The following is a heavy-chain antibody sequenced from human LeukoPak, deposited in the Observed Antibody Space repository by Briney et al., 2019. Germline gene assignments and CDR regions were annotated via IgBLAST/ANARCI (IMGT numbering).Heavy chain of an antibody. CDR2: ISSSSSYI. V-gene: IGHV3-21*01. Sequence: PGGSLRLSCAASGFTFSSYNMNWVRQAPGKGLEWVSSISSSSSYIYYADSVKGRFAISRDNAKNSLYLQMNSLRAEDTAVYYCAREARSGSYLKYWGQGTLVTVSS. D-gene: IGHD1-26*01. CDR1: GFTFSSYN. J-gene: IGHJ4*02. CDR3: AREARSGSYLKY.